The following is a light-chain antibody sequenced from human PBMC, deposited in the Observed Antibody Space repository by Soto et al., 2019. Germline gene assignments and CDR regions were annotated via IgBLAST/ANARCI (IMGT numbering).Light chain of an antibody. CDR3: AAWDDGQDGTT. Sequence: QSVLSQPPSTSGTPGQRVTISCSGGTSNIGTYTVSWYQQFPETAPRLLVYGSDRRPSGVPDRFSGSKSGTSASLSIGGLHSEHEAHYYCAAWDDGQDGTTFGGGTNLTVL. CDR2: GSD. V-gene: IGLV1-44*01. J-gene: IGLJ2*01. CDR1: TSNIGTYT.